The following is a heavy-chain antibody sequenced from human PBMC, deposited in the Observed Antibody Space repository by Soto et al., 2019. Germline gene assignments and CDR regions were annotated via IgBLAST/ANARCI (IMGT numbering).Heavy chain of an antibody. Sequence: SETLSLTCTVSGGSVSSSSSYWGWIRQAPGKGLEWIGIIYYNGNAYYDPSLRSRATISVDTSRDQFSLRLSSVTATDTAVYFCARQRAGPCSRSTCLVPTDVVGHFFDSWGPGTLVTVSS. CDR1: GGSVSSSSSY. J-gene: IGHJ4*02. CDR2: IYYNGNA. CDR3: ARQRAGPCSRSTCLVPTDVVGHFFDS. V-gene: IGHV4-39*01. D-gene: IGHD2-2*01.